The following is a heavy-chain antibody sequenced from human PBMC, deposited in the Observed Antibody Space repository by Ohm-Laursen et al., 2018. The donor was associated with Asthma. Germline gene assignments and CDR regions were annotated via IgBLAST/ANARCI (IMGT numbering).Heavy chain of an antibody. CDR3: ARSYSNYENYFDY. J-gene: IGHJ4*02. Sequence: SQTLSLTCIVSGGSISSGDYYWSWIRQPPGKGLEWIGYIYYSGSTYYNPSLKSRVTISVDTSKNQFSLKLSSVTAADTAVYYCARSYSNYENYFDYWGQGTLVTVSS. CDR1: GGSISSGDYY. D-gene: IGHD4-11*01. CDR2: IYYSGST. V-gene: IGHV4-30-4*01.